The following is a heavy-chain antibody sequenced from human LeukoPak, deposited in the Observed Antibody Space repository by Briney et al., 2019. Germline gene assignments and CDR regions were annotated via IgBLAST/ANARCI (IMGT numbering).Heavy chain of an antibody. Sequence: SETLSLTCAVYGGSLSGYYWSWIRQPPGKGLEWIGEINHSGSTNYNPSLKSRVTISVDTSKNQFSLKLSSVTAADTAVYYCARYSSGWYQESNTYYFDYWGQGTLVTVSS. J-gene: IGHJ4*02. D-gene: IGHD6-19*01. CDR3: ARYSSGWYQESNTYYFDY. CDR1: GGSLSGYY. CDR2: INHSGST. V-gene: IGHV4-34*01.